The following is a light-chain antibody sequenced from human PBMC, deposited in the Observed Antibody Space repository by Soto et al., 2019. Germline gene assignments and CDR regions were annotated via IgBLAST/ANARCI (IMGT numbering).Light chain of an antibody. CDR1: QGIRND. J-gene: IGKJ4*01. V-gene: IGKV1-6*01. CDR2: AAS. Sequence: AIQMTQSPSSLSASVGDRVTITCRASQGIRNDLGWYQQKPGKAPKLLIYAASSLQSGVPSRFRSSGSGTDFILTISSLQPEDFANYYCLQDYYSLTLGGGTKVEIK. CDR3: LQDYYSLT.